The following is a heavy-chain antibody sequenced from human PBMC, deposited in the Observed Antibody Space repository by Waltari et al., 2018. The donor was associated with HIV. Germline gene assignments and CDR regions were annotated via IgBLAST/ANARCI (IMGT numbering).Heavy chain of an antibody. V-gene: IGHV1-69*01. Sequence: QVHLLQSGAQVKKPGSSVQVSCKASGGTFRDFAFSWVRQAPGRGLEWMGGIIPFFDTRNYSPTFRGRLILIADEATGTVYMDLNRLTSNDTAIYFCVRAMVRGGTITRWFDPWGQGTLVTVSS. CDR2: IIPFFDTR. D-gene: IGHD3-10*01. CDR1: GGTFRDFA. CDR3: VRAMVRGGTITRWFDP. J-gene: IGHJ5*02.